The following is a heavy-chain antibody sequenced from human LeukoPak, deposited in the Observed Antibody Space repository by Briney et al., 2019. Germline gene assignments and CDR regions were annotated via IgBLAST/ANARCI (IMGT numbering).Heavy chain of an antibody. J-gene: IGHJ6*03. V-gene: IGHV3-11*04. Sequence: GGSLRPSCAASGFTFSDYYMSWIRQAPGKGLEWVSYISSSGSTIYYADSVKGRFTISRDNAKNSLYLQMNSLRAEDTAVYYCARVGCSSTSCANGGYYYYYMDVWGKGTTVTVSS. CDR1: GFTFSDYY. CDR3: ARVGCSSTSCANGGYYYYYMDV. CDR2: ISSSGSTI. D-gene: IGHD2-2*01.